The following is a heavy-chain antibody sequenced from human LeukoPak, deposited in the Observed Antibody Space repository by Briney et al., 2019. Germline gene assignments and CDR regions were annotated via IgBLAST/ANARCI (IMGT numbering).Heavy chain of an antibody. Sequence: GGSLRPSCAASGFTFSSYSMNWVRQAPGKGLEWVSSISSSSSYIYYADSVKGRFTISRDNAKNSLYLQMNSLRAEDTAVYYCARGGGGASRGDPEYFQHWGQGTLVTVSS. V-gene: IGHV3-21*01. CDR2: ISSSSSYI. D-gene: IGHD2-15*01. CDR1: GFTFSSYS. J-gene: IGHJ1*01. CDR3: ARGGGGASRGDPEYFQH.